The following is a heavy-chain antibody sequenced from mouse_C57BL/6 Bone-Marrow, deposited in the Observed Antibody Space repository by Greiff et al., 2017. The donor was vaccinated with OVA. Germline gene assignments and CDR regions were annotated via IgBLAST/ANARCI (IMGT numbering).Heavy chain of an antibody. D-gene: IGHD2-5*01. J-gene: IGHJ2*01. CDR3: ASVLYYSNYVGY. V-gene: IGHV1-55*01. CDR1: GYTFTSYW. CDR2: IYPGSGST. Sequence: VQLQQSGAELVKPGASVKMSCKASGYTFTSYWITWVKQRPGQGLEWIGDIYPGSGSTNYNEKFKSKATLTVDTSSSTAYMQLSSLTSEDSAVYYCASVLYYSNYVGYWGQGTTLTVSS.